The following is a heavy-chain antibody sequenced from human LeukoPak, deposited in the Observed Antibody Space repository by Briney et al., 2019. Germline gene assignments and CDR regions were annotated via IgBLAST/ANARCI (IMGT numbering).Heavy chain of an antibody. CDR2: IYYSGST. Sequence: SETLSLTCTVSGGSISSSSYYWRWIRQPPGKGLEWIGSIYYSGSTYYNPSLKSRVTISVDTSKNQFSLKLSSVTAADTAVYYCVRLDGSGSSHAFDIWGQGTMVTVSS. J-gene: IGHJ3*02. V-gene: IGHV4-39*01. D-gene: IGHD3-10*01. CDR3: VRLDGSGSSHAFDI. CDR1: GGSISSSSYY.